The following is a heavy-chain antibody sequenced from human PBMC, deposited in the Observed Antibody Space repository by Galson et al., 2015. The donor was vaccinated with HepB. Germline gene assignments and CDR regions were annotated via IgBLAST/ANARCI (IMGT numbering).Heavy chain of an antibody. D-gene: IGHD6-6*01. Sequence: SLRLSCAASGFTFSSSTMHWVRQAPGKGLEWVAIISYDGTNKYYGDSVKGRFTISRDNSKNTLYLEMNSLRAEDTAVYSCAREVSSSKYYYYGMDVWGQGTTVTVSS. J-gene: IGHJ6*01. V-gene: IGHV3-30*04. CDR3: AREVSSSKYYYYGMDV. CDR2: ISYDGTNK. CDR1: GFTFSSST.